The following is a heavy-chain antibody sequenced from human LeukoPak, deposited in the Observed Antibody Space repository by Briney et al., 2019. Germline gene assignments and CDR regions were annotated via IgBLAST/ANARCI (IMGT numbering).Heavy chain of an antibody. CDR1: GGSISSYY. CDR3: ARGYDSSDSNWFDP. J-gene: IGHJ5*02. Sequence: KPSETLSLTCTVSGGSISSYYWSWIRQPPGKGLEWIGYIYYSGSTYYNPSLKGRVTISVDTSKNQFSLKLSSVTAADTAVYYCARGYDSSDSNWFDPWGQGTLVTVSS. V-gene: IGHV4-59*12. CDR2: IYYSGST. D-gene: IGHD3-22*01.